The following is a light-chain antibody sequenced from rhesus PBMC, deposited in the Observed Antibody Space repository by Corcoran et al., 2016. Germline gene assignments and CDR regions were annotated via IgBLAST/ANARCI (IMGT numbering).Light chain of an antibody. CDR3: LQLNSYPFT. CDR2: VAS. Sequence: DIQMTQSPSSLSAPVGDTVTITCRACQGISNYLNWFQQKPGKAPKLLIYVASRLESGVPSRFSGSGSGTEFTLTISTMQPEDFAAYYCLQLNSYPFTFGPGTKLDIK. CDR1: QGISNY. J-gene: IGKJ3*01. V-gene: IGKV1-28*01.